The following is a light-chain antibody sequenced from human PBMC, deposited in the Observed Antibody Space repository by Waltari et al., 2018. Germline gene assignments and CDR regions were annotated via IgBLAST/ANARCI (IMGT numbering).Light chain of an antibody. CDR1: SIDITNEDY. J-gene: IGLJ3*02. V-gene: IGLV2-11*01. CDR3: CSYAGYFTWV. Sequence: QSDLTQPPSVSGSPGQSVTISCTGSSIDITNEDYVTWYQQPPGKAPRLILLADNRRPSGVPDRVPGSKSGNTASLTISGLQFADDSHYFCCSYAGYFTWVFGGGTKLTVL. CDR2: ADN.